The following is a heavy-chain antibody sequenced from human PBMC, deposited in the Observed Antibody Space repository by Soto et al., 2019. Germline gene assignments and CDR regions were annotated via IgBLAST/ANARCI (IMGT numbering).Heavy chain of an antibody. D-gene: IGHD2-15*01. J-gene: IGHJ4*02. CDR2: IKQDGSEK. CDR1: GFTLSTYW. Sequence: EVQLVESGGGLVQPGGSLRLSCAASGFTLSTYWKSWVRQAPGTGLEWVANIKQDGSEKYYVDSVKGRFTISRDNAKNSLYLQMNSLRAEDTAVYYCVREGDIVVLRDAAHFDSWGQGTLVTVSS. CDR3: VREGDIVVLRDAAHFDS. V-gene: IGHV3-7*01.